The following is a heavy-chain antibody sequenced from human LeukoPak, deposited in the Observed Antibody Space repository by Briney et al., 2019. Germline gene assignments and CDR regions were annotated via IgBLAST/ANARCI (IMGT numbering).Heavy chain of an antibody. CDR2: INHSGST. CDR1: GGSFSGYY. CDR3: ASCEQYV. D-gene: IGHD1/OR15-1a*01. Sequence: PSETLSLTCAVYGGSFSGYYWNWIRQPPGKGLEWIGEINHSGSTNYNPSLKSRVTISVDTSKNQFSLKLSSVTAADTAVYYCASCEQYVWGKGTTVSVSS. V-gene: IGHV4-34*01. J-gene: IGHJ6*04.